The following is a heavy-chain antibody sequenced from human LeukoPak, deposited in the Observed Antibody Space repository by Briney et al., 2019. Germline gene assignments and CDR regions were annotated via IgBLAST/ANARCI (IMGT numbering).Heavy chain of an antibody. D-gene: IGHD3-22*01. J-gene: IGHJ3*02. CDR1: GGTFSSYA. V-gene: IGHV1-69*13. Sequence: SVKVSCKASGGTFSSYAISWVRQAPGQGLEWMGGIIPIFGTANYAQKFQGRVTITADESTSTAYMELSSLRSEDTAVYYCARHRLHRLYYDSNGCYHDAFDIWGQGTMVTVSS. CDR2: IIPIFGTA. CDR3: ARHRLHRLYYDSNGCYHDAFDI.